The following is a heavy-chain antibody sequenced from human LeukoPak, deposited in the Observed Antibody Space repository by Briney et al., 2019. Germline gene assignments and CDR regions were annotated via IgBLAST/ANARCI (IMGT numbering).Heavy chain of an antibody. CDR2: ISGSGGST. Sequence: GGSLRLSCAASGFTFSSYSMNWVRQAPGKGLEWVSAISGSGGSTYYADSVKGRFTISRDNSKNTLYLQMDSLRAEDTAVYYCAKDSAPYSSSSPVDYWGQGTLVTVSS. V-gene: IGHV3-23*01. D-gene: IGHD6-6*01. CDR3: AKDSAPYSSSSPVDY. CDR1: GFTFSSYS. J-gene: IGHJ4*02.